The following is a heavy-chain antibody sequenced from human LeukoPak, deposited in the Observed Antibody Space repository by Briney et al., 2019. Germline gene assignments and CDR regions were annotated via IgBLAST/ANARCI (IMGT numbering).Heavy chain of an antibody. Sequence: ASVKVSCKASGGTFSRYAISWVRQAPGQGLEWMGGIIPIFGTANYAQKFQGRVTITADESTSTAYMKVSSLRSEDTAVYYCARTPSFARSYFDYWGQGTLVTVSS. J-gene: IGHJ4*02. CDR2: IIPIFGTA. CDR1: GGTFSRYA. V-gene: IGHV1-69*13. CDR3: ARTPSFARSYFDY. D-gene: IGHD1-14*01.